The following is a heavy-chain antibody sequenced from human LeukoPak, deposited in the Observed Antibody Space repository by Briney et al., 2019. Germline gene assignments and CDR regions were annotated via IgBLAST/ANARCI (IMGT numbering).Heavy chain of an antibody. CDR3: AKTGYDFWTPDWFDP. CDR2: MSGSGGST. Sequence: MSGSGGSTFYADSVKGRFTISRDNSKNTLYLQMNSLRAEDTAVYYCAKTGYDFWTPDWFDPWGRGTLVTVSS. V-gene: IGHV3-23*01. J-gene: IGHJ5*02. D-gene: IGHD3-3*01.